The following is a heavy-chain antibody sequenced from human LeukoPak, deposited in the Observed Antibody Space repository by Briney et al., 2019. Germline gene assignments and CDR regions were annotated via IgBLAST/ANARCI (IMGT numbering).Heavy chain of an antibody. Sequence: EASVKVSCTTTGYIFIGYYMHWVRQAPGKGLEWMGGFDPEDGETIYAQKFQGRVTMTEDTSTDTAYMELSSLRSEDTAVYYCATVPPRYYYGSGDFDYWGQGTLVTVSS. CDR1: GYIFIGYY. D-gene: IGHD3-10*01. J-gene: IGHJ4*02. CDR2: FDPEDGET. V-gene: IGHV1-24*01. CDR3: ATVPPRYYYGSGDFDY.